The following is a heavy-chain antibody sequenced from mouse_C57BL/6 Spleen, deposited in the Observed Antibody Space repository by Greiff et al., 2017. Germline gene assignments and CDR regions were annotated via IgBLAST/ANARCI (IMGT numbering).Heavy chain of an antibody. D-gene: IGHD1-1*01. CDR2: ISSGSSTI. CDR3: ARKFYYYGSPLAY. Sequence: EVKLVESGGGLVKPGGSLKLSCAASGFTFSDYGMHWVRQAPEKGLEWVAYISSGSSTIYYADTVKGRFTISRDNAKNTLFLQMTSLRSEDTAMYYCARKFYYYGSPLAYWGQGTLVTVSA. J-gene: IGHJ3*01. CDR1: GFTFSDYG. V-gene: IGHV5-17*01.